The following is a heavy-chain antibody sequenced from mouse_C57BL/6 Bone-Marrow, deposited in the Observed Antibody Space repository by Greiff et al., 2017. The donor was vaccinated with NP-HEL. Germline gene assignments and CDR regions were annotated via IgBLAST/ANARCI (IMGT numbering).Heavy chain of an antibody. J-gene: IGHJ2*01. CDR1: GYTFTDYN. Sequence: EVKLMESGPELVKPGASVKMSCKASGYTFTDYNMHWVKQSHGKSLEWIGYINPNNGGTSYNQKFKGKATLTVNKSSSTAYMELRSLTSEDSAVYYCAREEGVYFDYWGQGTTLTVSS. CDR2: INPNNGGT. V-gene: IGHV1-22*01. CDR3: AREEGVYFDY.